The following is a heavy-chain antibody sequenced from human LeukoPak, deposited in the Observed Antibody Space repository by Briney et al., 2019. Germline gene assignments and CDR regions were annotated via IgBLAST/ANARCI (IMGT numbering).Heavy chain of an antibody. J-gene: IGHJ4*02. Sequence: SETLSLTCTVSGDSISSYHWSGMRQPAGKGLEWIGRIYTSGSTNYNPSLKSRVTMSVDTSKNQFSLKLSSVTAADTAVYYCARHTGYCSSTSCYELDYWGQGTPVTVSS. CDR3: ARHTGYCSSTSCYELDY. CDR2: IYTSGST. V-gene: IGHV4-4*07. D-gene: IGHD2-2*03. CDR1: GDSISSYH.